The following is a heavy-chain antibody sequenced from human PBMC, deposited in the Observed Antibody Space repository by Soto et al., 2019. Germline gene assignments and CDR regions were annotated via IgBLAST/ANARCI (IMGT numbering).Heavy chain of an antibody. CDR3: ARGWLQFLPYGSAFDI. CDR2: ISYDGSNK. D-gene: IGHD5-12*01. CDR1: GFTFSSYA. J-gene: IGHJ3*02. Sequence: RLSCAASGFTFSSYAMHWVLQAPGKGLEWVAVISYDGSNKYYADSVKGRFTISRDNSKNTLYLQMNSLRAEDTAVYYCARGWLQFLPYGSAFDIWGQGTMLTV. V-gene: IGHV3-30-3*01.